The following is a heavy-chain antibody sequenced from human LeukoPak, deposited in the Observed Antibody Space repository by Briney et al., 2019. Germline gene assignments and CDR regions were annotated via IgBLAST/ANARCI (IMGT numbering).Heavy chain of an antibody. CDR2: ISSSSSYI. D-gene: IGHD5-18*01. Sequence: GGSLRLSCAASGFTFSSYSMNRVRQAPGKGLEWVSSISSSSSYIYYADSVKGRFTISRDNAKNSLYLQMNSLRAEDTAVYYCARDRSDNEYSYGAFDYWGQGTLVTVSS. J-gene: IGHJ4*02. CDR3: ARDRSDNEYSYGAFDY. CDR1: GFTFSSYS. V-gene: IGHV3-21*01.